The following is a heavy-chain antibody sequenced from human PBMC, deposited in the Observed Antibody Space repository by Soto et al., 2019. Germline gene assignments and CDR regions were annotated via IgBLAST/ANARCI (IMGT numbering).Heavy chain of an antibody. J-gene: IGHJ4*02. D-gene: IGHD3-10*01. CDR3: ARAPRGNYGYPSFFDY. Sequence: SETCPLTCTVSGGSISSYYWSWIRQPPGKELERIGYIYYSGSTNYNPSLKSRVTISVDTSKNQFSLKLSSVTAADTAVFFCARAPRGNYGYPSFFDYWGQGTLVTVSS. V-gene: IGHV4-59*01. CDR1: GGSISSYY. CDR2: IYYSGST.